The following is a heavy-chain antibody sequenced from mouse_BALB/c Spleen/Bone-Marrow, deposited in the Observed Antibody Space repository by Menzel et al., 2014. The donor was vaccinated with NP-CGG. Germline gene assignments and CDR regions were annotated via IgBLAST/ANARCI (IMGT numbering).Heavy chain of an antibody. D-gene: IGHD4-1*01. CDR3: ARLGRDY. J-gene: IGHJ2*01. CDR1: GYTFTDYN. CDR2: IYPYNGGT. V-gene: IGHV1S29*02. Sequence: VQLQQSGPELVKPGASVKISCKASGYTFTDYNMHWVKQSYGKSLEWIGYIYPYNGGTGYNQKFESKATLTVDNSSSTAYMELRSLTSEDSAVYYCARLGRDYWGQGTTLTVSS.